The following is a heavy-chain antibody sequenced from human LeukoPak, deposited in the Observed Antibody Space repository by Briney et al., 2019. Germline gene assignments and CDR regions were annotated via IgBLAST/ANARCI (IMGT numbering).Heavy chain of an antibody. CDR1: GFTFDDYA. J-gene: IGHJ4*02. CDR2: TNWDGGRT. V-gene: IGHV3-20*04. Sequence: GGSLRLSCAASGFTFDDYAMSWVRQTPGKGLEWVSGTNWDGGRTGYADSVKGRFTISRDNAKNSLYLQMNSLRAEDTAVYYCAKDDSGWFGSCDYWGQGTLVTVSS. CDR3: AKDDSGWFGSCDY. D-gene: IGHD3-10*01.